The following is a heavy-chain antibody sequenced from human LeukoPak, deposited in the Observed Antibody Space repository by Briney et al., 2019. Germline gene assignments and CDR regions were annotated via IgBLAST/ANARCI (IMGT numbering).Heavy chain of an antibody. D-gene: IGHD3-22*01. J-gene: IGHJ4*02. Sequence: GGPLRLSCTASGFTFGDYAMSWVRQAPGKGLEWVGFIGSKAYGGTTEYAASVKGRFTISRDDSKSIAYLQMNSLKTEDTAVYYCTRDYDSSGYYYWGQGTLVTVSS. CDR1: GFTFGDYA. CDR3: TRDYDSSGYYY. CDR2: IGSKAYGGTT. V-gene: IGHV3-49*04.